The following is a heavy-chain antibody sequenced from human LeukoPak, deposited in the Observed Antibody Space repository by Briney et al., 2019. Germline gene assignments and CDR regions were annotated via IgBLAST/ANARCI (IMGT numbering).Heavy chain of an antibody. J-gene: IGHJ6*02. CDR1: GFTVSSYG. CDR3: AKDLLYGDYPSSGMDF. D-gene: IGHD4-17*01. V-gene: IGHV3-30*18. Sequence: GGSLRLSCAAAGFTVSSYGMHWVRRAPGKGLEWVAVISYDGSNKYYADSVKGRFTISRDNSKNTLYLQMNSLRAEDTAVYYCAKDLLYGDYPSSGMDFWGQGTTVTVSS. CDR2: ISYDGSNK.